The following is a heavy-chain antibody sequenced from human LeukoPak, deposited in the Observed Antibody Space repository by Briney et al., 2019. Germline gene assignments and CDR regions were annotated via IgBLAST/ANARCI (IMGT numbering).Heavy chain of an antibody. J-gene: IGHJ4*02. D-gene: IGHD4-11*01. CDR2: ISSSSSTI. Sequence: GGSLRLSCAASGFTFSSYSMNWVRQAPGKGLEGVSYISSSSSTIYYADSVKGRFTISRENDKNTLYLQMNSLRAEDTAVYYCARDSSHDYSNYFDYWGQGTLVTVSS. CDR1: GFTFSSYS. V-gene: IGHV3-48*01. CDR3: ARDSSHDYSNYFDY.